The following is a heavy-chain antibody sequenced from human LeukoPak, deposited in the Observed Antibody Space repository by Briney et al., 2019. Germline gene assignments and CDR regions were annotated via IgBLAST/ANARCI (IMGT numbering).Heavy chain of an antibody. CDR1: GGTFSSYP. D-gene: IGHD4-23*01. V-gene: IGHV1-69*13. CDR2: ITPIFGAA. J-gene: IGHJ4*02. Sequence: SVKVSCKASGGTFSSYPFTWVRQAPGQGLEWMGEITPIFGAANYAQTFQGRVAITADESTSTVFMELSSLRSDDTAFYYCARNSRVASTSGLNYWGQGTLVTVSS. CDR3: ARNSRVASTSGLNY.